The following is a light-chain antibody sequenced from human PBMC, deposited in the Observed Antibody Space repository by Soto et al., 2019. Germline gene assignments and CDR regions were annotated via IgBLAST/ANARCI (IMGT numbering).Light chain of an antibody. Sequence: EIVMTQSPASLSVSPGDGATLSCMASQSVASNVAWYQQKPGQGPRLLIHGASTRAAGVPARFSGSGSGTVFTLTISSLQSEDFAVYYCQQYHNWPPQYTFGQGTKLQIK. CDR3: QQYHNWPPQYT. J-gene: IGKJ2*01. V-gene: IGKV3-15*01. CDR1: QSVASN. CDR2: GAS.